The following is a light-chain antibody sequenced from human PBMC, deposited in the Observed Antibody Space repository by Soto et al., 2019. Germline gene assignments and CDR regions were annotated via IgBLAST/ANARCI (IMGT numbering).Light chain of an antibody. CDR2: DAS. Sequence: EIVLTQSPATLSLSPRERVTLSCRASQSIGRYLAWYQHIPGQAPRLLIYDASNRATGIPARFSGSGSGTDFTLTISSLEPEDFADYYCQQRANWLTFGGGTKVEIK. V-gene: IGKV3-11*01. CDR1: QSIGRY. CDR3: QQRANWLT. J-gene: IGKJ4*01.